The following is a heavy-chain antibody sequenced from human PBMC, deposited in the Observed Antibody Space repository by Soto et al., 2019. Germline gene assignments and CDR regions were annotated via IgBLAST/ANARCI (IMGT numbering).Heavy chain of an antibody. J-gene: IGHJ4*02. V-gene: IGHV3-30*03. D-gene: IGHD4-17*01. CDR3: ARDQISGDYGDQSDY. Sequence: QVQLVESGGGVVQPGRSLRLSCAASGFTFSSHGMHWVRQAPGKGLEWVAVISYDGSDESYADSVKGRFTISRDNSKNTLYLQMNSLRPEDTAVYYCARDQISGDYGDQSDYWGQGTLVTVSS. CDR1: GFTFSSHG. CDR2: ISYDGSDE.